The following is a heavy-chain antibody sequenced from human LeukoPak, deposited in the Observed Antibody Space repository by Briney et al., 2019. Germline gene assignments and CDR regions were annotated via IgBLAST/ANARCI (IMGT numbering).Heavy chain of an antibody. Sequence: SETLSLTCTVSGGSISSSSHYWGWIRQPPGKGLEWIGTIYYSGSTYYNATLKSRATISVDTSKNQFSLKLSSVTAADAAVYYCARHMEGSGSSSFDCWGQGTLVTVSS. CDR2: IYYSGST. CDR1: GGSISSSSHY. V-gene: IGHV4-39*01. D-gene: IGHD3-10*01. CDR3: ARHMEGSGSSSFDC. J-gene: IGHJ4*02.